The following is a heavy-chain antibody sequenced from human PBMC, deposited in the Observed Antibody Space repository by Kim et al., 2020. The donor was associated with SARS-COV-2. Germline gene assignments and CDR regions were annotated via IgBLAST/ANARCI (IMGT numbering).Heavy chain of an antibody. Sequence: GGSLRLSCAASGFTFSSYSMNWVRQAPGKGLEWVSSISSSSSYIYYADSVKGRFTISRDNAKNSLYLQMNSLRAEDTAVYYCAGEENSGSYSGTGFGYWGQGTLVTVSS. CDR3: AGEENSGSYSGTGFGY. CDR2: ISSSSSYI. J-gene: IGHJ4*02. CDR1: GFTFSSYS. D-gene: IGHD1-26*01. V-gene: IGHV3-21*01.